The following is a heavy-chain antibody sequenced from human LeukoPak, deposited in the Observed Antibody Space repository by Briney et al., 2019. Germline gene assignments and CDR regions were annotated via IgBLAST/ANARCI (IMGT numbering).Heavy chain of an antibody. CDR1: GYTFTSYY. V-gene: IGHV1-46*01. Sequence: GASVKVSCKVSGYTFTSYYMHWVRQAPGQGLDWMGIINPSGGSTSYAQKFQGRVTMTRDTSTSTVYMELSSLRSEDTAVYYCARAWDYYGSGSYIPSNWFDPWGQGTLVTVSS. D-gene: IGHD3-10*01. J-gene: IGHJ5*02. CDR3: ARAWDYYGSGSYIPSNWFDP. CDR2: INPSGGST.